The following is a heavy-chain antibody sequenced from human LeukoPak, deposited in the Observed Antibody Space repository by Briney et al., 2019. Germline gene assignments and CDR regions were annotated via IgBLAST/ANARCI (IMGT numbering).Heavy chain of an antibody. V-gene: IGHV4-59*01. CDR1: GGSFSGYY. D-gene: IGHD2-2*01. CDR3: ARAPLSSTFDY. CDR2: IYYSGST. Sequence: SETLSLTCAVYGGSFSGYYWSWIRQPPGKGLEWIGYIYYSGSTNYNPSLKSRVTISVDTSKNQFSLKLSSVTAADTAVYYCARAPLSSTFDYWGQGTLVTVSS. J-gene: IGHJ4*02.